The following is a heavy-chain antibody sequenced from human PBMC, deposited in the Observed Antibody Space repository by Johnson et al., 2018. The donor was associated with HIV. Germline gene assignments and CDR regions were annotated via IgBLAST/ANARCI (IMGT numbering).Heavy chain of an antibody. CDR2: ISYDGSNK. V-gene: IGHV3-30*14. J-gene: IGHJ3*01. D-gene: IGHD6-19*01. CDR1: GFTFSSYA. CDR3: ARVVAGHISGPDMVFDV. Sequence: QVQLVESGGGVVQPGRSLRLSCAASGFTFSSYAMHWVRQAPGKGLEWVAVISYDGSNKYYADSVKGRFTISRDNSKNTLYLQMNSLRAEDTAVYYCARVVAGHISGPDMVFDVWGQGTMVTVSS.